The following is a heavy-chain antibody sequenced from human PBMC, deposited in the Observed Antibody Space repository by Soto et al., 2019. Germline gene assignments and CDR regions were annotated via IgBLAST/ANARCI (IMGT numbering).Heavy chain of an antibody. CDR1: GASFSSSSSP. Sequence: SETLSLTCTVPGASFSSSSSPWGGIRPAPAKGLEWIGSLYYSGRAYYNPSLKSPPTKSVNPSTTHFSLKLSAVTAAVSAVYFCARHAPYSCSADYRIDVWGQGTTVTVSS. CDR3: ARHAPYSCSADYRIDV. CDR2: LYYSGRA. J-gene: IGHJ6*02. D-gene: IGHD6-6*01. V-gene: IGHV4-39*01.